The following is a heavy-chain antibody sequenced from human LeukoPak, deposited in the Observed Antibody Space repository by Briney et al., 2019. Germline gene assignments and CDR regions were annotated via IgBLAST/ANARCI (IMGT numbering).Heavy chain of an antibody. V-gene: IGHV1-69*04. D-gene: IGHD4-17*01. CDR2: IIPILGIA. CDR1: GGTFSSYA. CDR3: ARGGRATVTYWDY. J-gene: IGHJ4*02. Sequence: ASVKVSCKASGGTFSSYAISWVRQAPGQGLEWMGRIIPILGIANYAQKFQGRVTITADKSTSTAYMELSSLRSEDTAVYYCARGGRATVTYWDYWGQETLVTVSS.